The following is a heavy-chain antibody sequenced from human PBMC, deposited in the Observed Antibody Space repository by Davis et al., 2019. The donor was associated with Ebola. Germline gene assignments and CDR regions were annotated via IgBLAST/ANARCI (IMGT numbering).Heavy chain of an antibody. CDR3: ARKDLYDSSGYYLYYFHY. Sequence: GESLKISCAASGFTFSDYYMSWIRQAPGKGLEWVSYISSSGSTIYYADSVKGRFTISRDNAKNSLYLHMSSLRAEDTAVYYCARKDLYDSSGYYLYYFHYWGQGTLVTVSS. V-gene: IGHV3-11*01. D-gene: IGHD3-22*01. CDR1: GFTFSDYY. CDR2: ISSSGSTI. J-gene: IGHJ4*02.